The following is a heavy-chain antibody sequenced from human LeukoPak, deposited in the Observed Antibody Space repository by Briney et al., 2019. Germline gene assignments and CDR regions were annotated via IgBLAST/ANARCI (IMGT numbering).Heavy chain of an antibody. V-gene: IGHV2-5*01. Sequence: SGPTLVKPTQTLTLTCTFSGFSLSTSGVGVGWIRQPPGKALEWLALIYWNDDKRYSPSLKSRLTITKDTSKNQVVLTMTNMDPVDTATYYCAHSGTVTTPHDAFDIRGQGTMVTVSS. CDR1: GFSLSTSGVG. J-gene: IGHJ3*02. CDR2: IYWNDDK. D-gene: IGHD4-17*01. CDR3: AHSGTVTTPHDAFDI.